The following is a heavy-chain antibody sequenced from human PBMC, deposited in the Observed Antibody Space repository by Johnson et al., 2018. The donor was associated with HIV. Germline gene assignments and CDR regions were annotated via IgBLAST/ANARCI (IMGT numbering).Heavy chain of an antibody. CDR2: ISYDGSNK. CDR3: AKVLGYSSSSRDAFDI. D-gene: IGHD6-6*01. CDR1: GFTFDEYG. V-gene: IGHV3-30*18. J-gene: IGHJ3*02. Sequence: VQLVESGGGVVRPGGSLRVSCTASGFTFDEYGMSWVRQAPGKGLEWVAVISYDGSNKYCADSVKGRFTISRDNSKNTLYLQMNSLRAEDTAVYYCAKVLGYSSSSRDAFDIWGQGTMVTVSS.